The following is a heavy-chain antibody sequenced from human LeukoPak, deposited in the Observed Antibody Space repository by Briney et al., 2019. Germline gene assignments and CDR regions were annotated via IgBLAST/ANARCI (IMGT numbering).Heavy chain of an antibody. CDR1: GGSISSSSYY. Sequence: SETLSLTCTVSGGSISSSSYYWGWIRQPPGKGLEWIGSIYYSGSTYYNPSLKSRVTISVDTSKNQLSLKLSSVTAADTAVYYCARPYVWGNAFDIWGQGTMVTVSS. J-gene: IGHJ3*02. CDR3: ARPYVWGNAFDI. V-gene: IGHV4-39*01. D-gene: IGHD3-16*01. CDR2: IYYSGST.